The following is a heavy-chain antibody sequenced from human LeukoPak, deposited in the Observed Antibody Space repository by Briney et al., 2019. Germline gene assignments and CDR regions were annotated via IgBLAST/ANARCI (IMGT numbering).Heavy chain of an antibody. J-gene: IGHJ4*02. CDR1: GFTFSSYG. CDR3: AKDRGIAAAGTDY. Sequence: GGSLRLSCAAPGFTFSSYGMQWVRQAPGKGLEWVAVIWNDGSKKYYADSVKGRFTISRDNSKNTLYLQMNSLRAEDTAVYYCAKDRGIAAAGTDYWGQGTLVTVSS. V-gene: IGHV3-33*06. D-gene: IGHD6-13*01. CDR2: IWNDGSKK.